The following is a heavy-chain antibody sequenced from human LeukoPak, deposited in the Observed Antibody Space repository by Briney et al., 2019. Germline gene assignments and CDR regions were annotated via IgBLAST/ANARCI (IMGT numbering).Heavy chain of an antibody. D-gene: IGHD2-8*02. V-gene: IGHV3-30-3*01. CDR2: ISYDGSNK. J-gene: IGHJ5*02. CDR3: ARDLVVPPRSGNWVDP. Sequence: GGSLTVSCAASGFTSRSYVLHWVRQAPGKGLEWVAVISYDGSNKYYADSVKGRFTISRDNYKNTLYLQMNSLRAEDTAVYYCARDLVVPPRSGNWVDPLGQATKLSVSS. CDR1: GFTSRSYV.